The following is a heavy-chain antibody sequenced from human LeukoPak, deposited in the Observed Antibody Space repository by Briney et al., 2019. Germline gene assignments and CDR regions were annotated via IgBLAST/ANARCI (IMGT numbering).Heavy chain of an antibody. CDR2: ISYDGSNK. Sequence: GGSLRLSCAASGFTFSSYAMHWVRQAPGKGLEWVAVISYDGSNKYYADSVKGRFTISRDNSKNTLYLQMNSLRAEDTAVYYCARDGNPFNGYSYSDYWGQGTLVTVSS. CDR1: GFTFSSYA. D-gene: IGHD5-18*01. J-gene: IGHJ4*02. V-gene: IGHV3-30*04. CDR3: ARDGNPFNGYSYSDY.